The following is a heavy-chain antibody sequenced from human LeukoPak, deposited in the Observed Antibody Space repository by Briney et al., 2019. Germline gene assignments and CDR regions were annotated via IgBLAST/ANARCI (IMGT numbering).Heavy chain of an antibody. J-gene: IGHJ4*02. CDR3: ARVREVLQIDY. CDR1: GFTVSSNY. Sequence: PGGSLRLSCAASGFTVSSNYMTWVRQAPGKGLEWVSIIYSGGSTYYADSVKGRFTISRDNSKNTLYLQMNSLKAEDTAVYHCARVREVLQIDYWGQGTLVTVSS. D-gene: IGHD1-26*01. V-gene: IGHV3-66*01. CDR2: IYSGGST.